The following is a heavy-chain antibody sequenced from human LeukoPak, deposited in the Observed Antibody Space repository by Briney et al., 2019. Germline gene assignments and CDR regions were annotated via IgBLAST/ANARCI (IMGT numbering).Heavy chain of an antibody. CDR1: GFTFYDYA. D-gene: IGHD4-17*01. J-gene: IGHJ6*02. Sequence: PGGSLRLSCAPSGFTFYDYAMHWGRQAPGKGLEWVSLVSGDGGSTYYADSVKGRFTISRDNSKNPLYLQMNSLRTEDTALYYCAKVYGVHSTYYYYGTDVWGQGTTVTVSS. CDR3: AKVYGVHSTYYYYGTDV. CDR2: VSGDGGST. V-gene: IGHV3-43*02.